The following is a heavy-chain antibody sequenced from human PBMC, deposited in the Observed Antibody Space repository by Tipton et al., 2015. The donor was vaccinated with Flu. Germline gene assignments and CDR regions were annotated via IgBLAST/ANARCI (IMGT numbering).Heavy chain of an antibody. CDR2: IYSSART. J-gene: IGHJ3*02. V-gene: IGHV4-59*01. D-gene: IGHD3-10*01. CDR1: GGSISSFY. CDR3: ARGGGEFGDGALDI. Sequence: TLSLTCTVSGGSISSFYWSWIRQPPGKGLEWIGYIYSSARTNYNSSLESRVTISVDTSNNRFSLNLTSVTAADTAIYFCARGGGEFGDGALDIWGQGTVVAVSS.